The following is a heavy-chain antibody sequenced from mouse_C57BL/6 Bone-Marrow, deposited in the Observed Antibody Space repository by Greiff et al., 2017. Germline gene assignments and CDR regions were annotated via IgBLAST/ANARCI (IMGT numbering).Heavy chain of an antibody. Sequence: EVQLQQSGAELARPGASVKLSCTASGFNIKDYYMHWVKQRPEQGLEWIGRIDPEDGDTEYAPKFQGKATMTADTSSNTAYLRLSSLTSEDTAVDCCTSYDGYLDYWGQGTTLTVSS. V-gene: IGHV14-1*01. CDR2: IDPEDGDT. CDR1: GFNIKDYY. J-gene: IGHJ2*01. CDR3: TSYDGYLDY. D-gene: IGHD2-3*01.